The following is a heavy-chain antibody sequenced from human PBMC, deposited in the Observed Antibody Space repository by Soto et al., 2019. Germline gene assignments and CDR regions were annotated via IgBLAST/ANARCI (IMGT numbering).Heavy chain of an antibody. D-gene: IGHD3-3*01. CDR2: INHSGST. CDR1: GGSFSGYY. J-gene: IGHJ5*02. CDR3: ARDYTETRGGSWFDP. V-gene: IGHV4-34*01. Sequence: QVQLQQWGAGLLKPSETLSLTCAVYGGSFSGYYWSWIRQPPGKGLEWIGEINHSGSTNYNPSLKSRVTISVDTSKNQFSLKLSSVTAADTAVYYCARDYTETRGGSWFDPWGQGTLVTVSS.